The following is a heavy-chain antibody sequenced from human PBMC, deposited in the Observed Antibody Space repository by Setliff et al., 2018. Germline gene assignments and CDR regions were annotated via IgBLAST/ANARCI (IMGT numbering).Heavy chain of an antibody. D-gene: IGHD2-15*01. V-gene: IGHV4-39*01. Sequence: TSETLSLTCTVSGGSVSNSGFFWGWLRQAPGKGLEWIGNIYDSGSSNYNASLKSRLIITRDTSKNQISLKLTSVTAADTAVYYCGRGFSRIEGWGNWLDPWGQGILVTVSS. J-gene: IGHJ5*02. CDR2: IYDSGSS. CDR1: GGSVSNSGFF. CDR3: GRGFSRIEGWGNWLDP.